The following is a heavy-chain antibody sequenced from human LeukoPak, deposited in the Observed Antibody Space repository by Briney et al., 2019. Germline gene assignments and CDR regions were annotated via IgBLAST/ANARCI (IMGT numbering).Heavy chain of an antibody. V-gene: IGHV4-31*03. CDR3: ARGETAADWFDP. D-gene: IGHD2-2*01. Sequence: SETLSLTCTVSGGSISGGGYYWSWIRQHPGEGLEWIAYINYSGTTFYNPSLKSRVNISVDTSKNQFSLKLSSVTAADTAVYYCARGETAADWFDPWGQGTLVTVSS. CDR1: GGSISGGGYY. CDR2: INYSGTT. J-gene: IGHJ5*02.